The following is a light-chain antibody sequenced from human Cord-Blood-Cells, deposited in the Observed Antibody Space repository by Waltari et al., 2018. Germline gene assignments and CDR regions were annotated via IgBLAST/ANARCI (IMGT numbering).Light chain of an antibody. CDR1: SLRSYY. V-gene: IGLV3-19*01. CDR3: NSRDSSGNHWV. Sequence: SSELTQDPAVSVALGQTVRITCQGDSLRSYYASWYQQKPGQAPVPVIYGKNNRPPGIPDRFSGSSSGNTASLTITGAQAEDEADYYCNSRDSSGNHWVFGGGTKLTVL. J-gene: IGLJ3*02. CDR2: GKN.